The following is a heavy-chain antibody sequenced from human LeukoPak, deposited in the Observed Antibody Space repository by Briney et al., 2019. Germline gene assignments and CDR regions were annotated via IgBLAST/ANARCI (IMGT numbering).Heavy chain of an antibody. CDR1: GGYISSSSYY. D-gene: IGHD3-22*01. CDR3: ARRRYYDGSGYLE. Sequence: SETLSLTCTVSGGYISSSSYYWDWIRQPSGRGPEWIGSIYYSGSTYYNPSLKSRVTIFLDTSKNQFSLKLASVTAADTAVYYCARRRYYDGSGYLEWGQGNLLSVSS. CDR2: IYYSGST. V-gene: IGHV4-39*01. J-gene: IGHJ1*01.